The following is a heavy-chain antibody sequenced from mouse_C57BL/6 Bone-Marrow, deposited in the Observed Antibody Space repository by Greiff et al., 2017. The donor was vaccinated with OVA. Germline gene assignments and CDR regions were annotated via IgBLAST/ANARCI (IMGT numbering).Heavy chain of an antibody. CDR3: ARRGWLLREGGY. V-gene: IGHV14-2*01. Sequence: VQLQQSGAELVKPGASVKLSCTASGFNIKDYYMHWVKQRPEQGLEWIGRIDPEAGDTKYAPKFQGQATITAYTSSHTAYLQLSSLTSEDTAVYYCARRGWLLREGGYWGQGTTLTVSS. D-gene: IGHD2-3*01. J-gene: IGHJ2*01. CDR2: IDPEAGDT. CDR1: GFNIKDYY.